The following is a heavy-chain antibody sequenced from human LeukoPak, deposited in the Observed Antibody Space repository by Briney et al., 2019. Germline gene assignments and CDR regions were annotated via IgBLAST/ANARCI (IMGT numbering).Heavy chain of an antibody. CDR1: GGSISSYY. CDR2: IYYSGST. J-gene: IGHJ4*02. D-gene: IGHD5-18*01. Sequence: SETLSLTCTVSGGSISSYYWSWIRQTPGKGLEWIGYIYYSGSTNYNPSLKSRVTISVDTSKNQFSLKLSSVTAADTAVYYCARLPAPDSYGYDYWGQGTLVTVSS. CDR3: ARLPAPDSYGYDY. V-gene: IGHV4-59*01.